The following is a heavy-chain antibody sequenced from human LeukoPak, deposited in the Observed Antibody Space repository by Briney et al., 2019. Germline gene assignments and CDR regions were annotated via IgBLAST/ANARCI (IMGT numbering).Heavy chain of an antibody. V-gene: IGHV3-21*01. CDR3: ARDDTSAHFFDY. Sequence: GGSLRLSCAASGFTFKIYSMNWVRQAPGKGLEWVSSISSSSSSHMYYADSVKGRFTISRDNAKNSLYLQMNTLRAEDTAVYYCARDDTSAHFFDYWGREPWSPSPQ. J-gene: IGHJ4*02. CDR1: GFTFKIYS. CDR2: ISSSSSSHM. D-gene: IGHD3-10*01.